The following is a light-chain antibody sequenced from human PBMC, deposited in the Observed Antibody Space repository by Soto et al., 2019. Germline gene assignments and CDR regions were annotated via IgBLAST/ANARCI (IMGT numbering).Light chain of an antibody. CDR2: GAS. J-gene: IGKJ1*01. CDR1: QSVSSSY. V-gene: IGKV3-20*01. CDR3: QQYGSSPRT. Sequence: EIVLTQSPGTLSLSPGERATLSCRASQSVSSSYLAWYQQKPGQAPRLLIYGASSRATGIPDRFSGSGSGTDFTLIISRLEPEDFAVYYCQQYGSSPRTFGQVTKV.